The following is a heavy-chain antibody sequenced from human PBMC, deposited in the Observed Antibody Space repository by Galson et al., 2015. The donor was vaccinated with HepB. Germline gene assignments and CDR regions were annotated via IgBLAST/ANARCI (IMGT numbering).Heavy chain of an antibody. Sequence: SVKVSCKASGYTFTSYGISWVRQAPGQGLDGMGWISAYNGKTHYAQKLQGRVTMTTDTSTSTAYMELRSLRSDDTAVYYWAREGSPRIVVVPAARDGMDVWGQGTTVTVSS. CDR1: GYTFTSYG. J-gene: IGHJ6*02. V-gene: IGHV1-18*04. CDR2: ISAYNGKT. CDR3: AREGSPRIVVVPAARDGMDV. D-gene: IGHD2-2*01.